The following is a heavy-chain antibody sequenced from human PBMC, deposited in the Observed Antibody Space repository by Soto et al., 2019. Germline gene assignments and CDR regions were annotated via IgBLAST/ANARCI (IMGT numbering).Heavy chain of an antibody. CDR1: DGSIRSHY. Sequence: SELQSHTYTVSDGSIRSHYWSWIRQPPGKGLEWIGYIYYSGSTNYNPSLKSRVTTSVDTSKNQFSLKLSSVTAADTAVYYCATRSGASYDILTGYHPDYYYYYMDVWGKGTTVTVSS. J-gene: IGHJ6*03. V-gene: IGHV4-59*11. CDR3: ATRSGASYDILTGYHPDYYYYYMDV. CDR2: IYYSGST. D-gene: IGHD3-9*01.